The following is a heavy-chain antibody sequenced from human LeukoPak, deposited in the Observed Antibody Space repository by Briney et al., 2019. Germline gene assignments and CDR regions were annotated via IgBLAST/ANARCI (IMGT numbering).Heavy chain of an antibody. CDR2: ISAYNGNT. Sequence: ASVKVSCTASGYTFTSYGISWVRQAPGQGLEWMGWISAYNGNTNYAQKLQGRVTMTTDTSTSIAYMELRSLRSDDTAVYYCARGCYVVVTAKCVIDYWGQGTLATVSS. CDR1: GYTFTSYG. J-gene: IGHJ4*02. V-gene: IGHV1-18*01. CDR3: ARGCYVVVTAKCVIDY. D-gene: IGHD2-21*02.